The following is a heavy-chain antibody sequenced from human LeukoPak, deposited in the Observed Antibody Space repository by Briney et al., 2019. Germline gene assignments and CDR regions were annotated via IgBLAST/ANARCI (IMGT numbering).Heavy chain of an antibody. D-gene: IGHD2-8*01. J-gene: IGHJ4*02. CDR2: ISYDGSNK. CDR1: GFTLSSYG. Sequence: GGSLRLSCAASGFTLSSYGMHWVRQAPGKGLEWVAVISYDGSNKYYADSVKGRFTISRDNSNNTLYLQMNSLRAEDTAVYYCAKDPGCTSGVCYTFFDYWGQGTLVTVSS. V-gene: IGHV3-30*18. CDR3: AKDPGCTSGVCYTFFDY.